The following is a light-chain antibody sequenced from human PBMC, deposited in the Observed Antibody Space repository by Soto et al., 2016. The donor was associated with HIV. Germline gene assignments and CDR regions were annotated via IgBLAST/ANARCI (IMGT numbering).Light chain of an antibody. CDR1: NIGSKS. J-gene: IGLJ3*02. CDR2: DDS. Sequence: YVLTQPPSVSVAPRKTASITCGGDNIGSKSVHWYQQKPGQAPLLVLYDDSDRPSGIPERFSGSNSGNTATLTISGVEAGDEADYYCQVWDSDSDHWVFGGGTKLTVL. CDR3: QVWDSDSDHWV. V-gene: IGLV3-21*03.